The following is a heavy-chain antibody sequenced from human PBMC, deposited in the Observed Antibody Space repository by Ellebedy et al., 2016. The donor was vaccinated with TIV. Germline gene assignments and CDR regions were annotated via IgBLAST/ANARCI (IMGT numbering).Heavy chain of an antibody. V-gene: IGHV3-53*01. Sequence: GESLKISCAASGFTVSNNYMSWVRQAPGKGLEWVSVIYSGGNTLYAESVKGRFTISRDSSQNTLYRQMDSLRAEDTAVYYCASSPSQGYWGQGTLVTVSS. CDR3: ASSPSQGY. J-gene: IGHJ4*02. CDR1: GFTVSNNY. CDR2: IYSGGNT.